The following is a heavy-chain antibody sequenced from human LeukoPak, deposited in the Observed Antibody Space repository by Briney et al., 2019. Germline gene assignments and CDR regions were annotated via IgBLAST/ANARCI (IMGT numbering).Heavy chain of an antibody. CDR1: GYSISSGDYY. D-gene: IGHD2-2*01. Sequence: PSETLSLTCNDSGYSISSGDYYWTWIRQPAGKGLEWIGRVHLGGPTSYRPTLISRVTVSVDPSKNQFSLSLTSVTAADTATYYCAREGAYCSGTDCFATTVDAWGPGALVTVSS. V-gene: IGHV4-61*02. CDR2: VHLGGPT. CDR3: AREGAYCSGTDCFATTVDA. J-gene: IGHJ5*02.